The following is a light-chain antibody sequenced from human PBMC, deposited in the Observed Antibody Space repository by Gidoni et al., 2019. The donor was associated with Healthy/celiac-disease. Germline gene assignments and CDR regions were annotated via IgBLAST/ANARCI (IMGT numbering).Light chain of an antibody. CDR1: KVGDKY. V-gene: IGLV3-1*01. Sequence: SYELTQPPSVSGSPGQTASITRSGDKVGDKYACWYQQKPGQSPVLVIYQDSKRPSGIPGRFSGSNSGNTATLTVSGTQAMDEADYYCQAWDSHVVFGGGTKLTVL. J-gene: IGLJ2*01. CDR2: QDS. CDR3: QAWDSHVV.